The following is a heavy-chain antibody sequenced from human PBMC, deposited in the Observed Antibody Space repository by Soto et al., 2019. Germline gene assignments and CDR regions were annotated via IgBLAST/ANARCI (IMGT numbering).Heavy chain of an antibody. Sequence: GGSLRLSCAASGFTFSSYCMHWVRQAPGKGLEWVAVISYDGSNKYYADSVKGRFTISRDNSKNTLYLQMNSLRAEDTAVYYCAKGNVGGNCTNGVCYLYYYYGMDVWGQGTTVTVSS. J-gene: IGHJ6*02. D-gene: IGHD2-8*01. CDR1: GFTFSSYC. CDR2: ISYDGSNK. V-gene: IGHV3-30*18. CDR3: AKGNVGGNCTNGVCYLYYYYGMDV.